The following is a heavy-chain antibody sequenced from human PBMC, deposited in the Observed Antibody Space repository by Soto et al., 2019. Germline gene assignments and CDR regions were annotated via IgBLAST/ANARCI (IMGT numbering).Heavy chain of an antibody. CDR1: GFTFSNAW. V-gene: IGHV3-15*01. J-gene: IGHJ6*03. CDR3: TTDSQSVRFSNYYYYYYMDV. D-gene: IGHD4-4*01. Sequence: EVQLVESGGGLVKPGGSLRLSCAASGFTFSNAWMSWVRQAPGKGLELVGRIKSKTDGGTTDYAAPVKGRFTISRDDTKNTLYLQMNSLKTEDTAVYYCTTDSQSVRFSNYYYYYYMDVWGKVTTVTVSS. CDR2: IKSKTDGGTT.